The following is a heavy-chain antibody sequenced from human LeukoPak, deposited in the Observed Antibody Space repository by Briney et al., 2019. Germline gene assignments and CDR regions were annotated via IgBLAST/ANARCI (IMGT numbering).Heavy chain of an antibody. D-gene: IGHD2-8*01. CDR3: TTVYCTSGVCYTSDY. CDR1: GFTFSSYS. V-gene: IGHV3-15*01. J-gene: IGHJ4*02. Sequence: GGSLRLSCAASGFTFSSYSMNWVRQAPGKGLEWVGRIKSKTDGGATDYAAPVKGRFTISRDDSKNTLYLQMNSLKTEDTAVYYCTTVYCTSGVCYTSDYWGQGTLVTVSS. CDR2: IKSKTDGGAT.